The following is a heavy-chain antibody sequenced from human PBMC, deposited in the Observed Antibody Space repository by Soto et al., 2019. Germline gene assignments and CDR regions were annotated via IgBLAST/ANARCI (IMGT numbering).Heavy chain of an antibody. CDR3: ARITASLPSYFDY. D-gene: IGHD1-20*01. CDR1: GFTFSSHE. CDR2: ISGSGNTI. V-gene: IGHV3-48*03. Sequence: EMQLVESGGGLVQPGGSLRLSCAASGFTFSSHEMNWVRQAPGKGLEWVAYISGSGNTIYYADSVKGRFTISRDNAKNSLYLQMNRLRAEDTALYYCARITASLPSYFDYWGQGTLVTVSS. J-gene: IGHJ4*02.